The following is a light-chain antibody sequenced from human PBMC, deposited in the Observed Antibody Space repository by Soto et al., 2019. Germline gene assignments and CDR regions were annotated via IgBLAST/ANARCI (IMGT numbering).Light chain of an antibody. Sequence: QSVLTQPRSVSGSPGQSVTISCTGTSSDVGGYNYVSWYLQHPGKAPKVMIYDVGKRPSGVPDRFSGSKSGNTASLPISGLQSEDEADYYCCSFAGNYIYVFGTGTKVTVL. J-gene: IGLJ1*01. V-gene: IGLV2-11*01. CDR2: DVG. CDR3: CSFAGNYIYV. CDR1: SSDVGGYNY.